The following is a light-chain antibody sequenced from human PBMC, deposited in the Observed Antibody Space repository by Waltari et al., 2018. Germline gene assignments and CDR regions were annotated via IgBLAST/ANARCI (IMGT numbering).Light chain of an antibody. J-gene: IGKJ2*01. CDR3: QQYYSTPPT. CDR2: WAS. CDR1: QSVLYSSNNKNY. Sequence: DIVMTQSPDSLAVSLGERATINCKSSQSVLYSSNNKNYLAWYQQKPGLPPKLLIYWASTRESGVPDRFSGSGSGKDFTLTISSLQAEDVAVYYCQQYYSTPPTFGQGTKLEIK. V-gene: IGKV4-1*01.